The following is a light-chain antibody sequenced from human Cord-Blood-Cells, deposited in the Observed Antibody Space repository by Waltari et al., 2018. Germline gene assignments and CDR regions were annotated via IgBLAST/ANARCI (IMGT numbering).Light chain of an antibody. CDR3: QQRSNWPPTVT. CDR1: QSVSSY. Sequence: EIVLTQSPATLSLSPGERATLSCRASQSVSSYLAWYQQKPGQAPRLLIYDASNRATCIPARFSGSGSGTDFTLTISSLEPEDFAVYYCQQRSNWPPTVTFGGGTKVEIK. V-gene: IGKV3-11*01. CDR2: DAS. J-gene: IGKJ4*01.